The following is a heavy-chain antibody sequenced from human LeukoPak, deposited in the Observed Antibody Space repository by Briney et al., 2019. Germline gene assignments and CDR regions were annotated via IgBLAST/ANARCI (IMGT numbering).Heavy chain of an antibody. Sequence: SETLSLTCTVSGGSISSGGYYWSWIRQHPGKGLEWIGYIYYSGSTYYNPSLKSRVTISVDTSKNQFSLKLSSVTAADTAVYYCARIRRGYSYGMDVWGQGTTVTVSS. J-gene: IGHJ6*02. CDR3: ARIRRGYSYGMDV. D-gene: IGHD5-18*01. V-gene: IGHV4-31*03. CDR2: IYYSGST. CDR1: GGSISSGGYY.